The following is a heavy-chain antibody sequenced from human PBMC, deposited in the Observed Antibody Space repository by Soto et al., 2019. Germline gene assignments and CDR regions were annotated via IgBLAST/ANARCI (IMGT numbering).Heavy chain of an antibody. J-gene: IGHJ5*02. CDR3: ARGRRIVVVPAATGNWFDP. V-gene: IGHV1-3*01. D-gene: IGHD2-2*01. CDR2: INAGNGNT. CDR1: GYTFTSYA. Sequence: APVKVSCKAFGYTFTSYAMHWVRQAPRQKLEWMGWINAGNGNTKYSQKFQGRVTITRDTSASTAYMELSSLRSGDTAVYYCARGRRIVVVPAATGNWFDPWGQGTLVTVSS.